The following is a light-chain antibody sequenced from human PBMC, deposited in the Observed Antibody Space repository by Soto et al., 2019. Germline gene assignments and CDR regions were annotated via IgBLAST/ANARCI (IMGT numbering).Light chain of an antibody. CDR1: QGINNW. V-gene: IGKV1-12*01. Sequence: DIQMTQSPSSVSASVGDRVTITCRASQGINNWLAWYQQKPGKAPELLIYAVSYLQSGVPSRFSGSGSGTELTLSISSLQPEDFATYFCQQIYSAPLAFGGGTKV. J-gene: IGKJ4*01. CDR3: QQIYSAPLA. CDR2: AVS.